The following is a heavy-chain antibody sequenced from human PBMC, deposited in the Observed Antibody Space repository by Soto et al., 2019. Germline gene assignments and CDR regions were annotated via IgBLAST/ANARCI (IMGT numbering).Heavy chain of an antibody. J-gene: IGHJ4*02. V-gene: IGHV3-23*01. CDR3: AKEMGYTYAFFDS. CDR2: ISGSGRTT. CDR1: GFTFSTYA. D-gene: IGHD5-18*01. Sequence: GGSLRLSCAPSGFTFSTYALSWVRQAPGKGLEWVSAISGSGRTTYYADSAKGRFTVSRDNSKNTLYLQLNSLRDEDTAVYYCAKEMGYTYAFFDSWGQGTQVTAPQ.